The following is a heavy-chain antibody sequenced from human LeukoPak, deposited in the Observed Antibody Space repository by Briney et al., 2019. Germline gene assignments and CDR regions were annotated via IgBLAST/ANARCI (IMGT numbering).Heavy chain of an antibody. D-gene: IGHD6-19*01. Sequence: GGSLRLSCAASGFTFSSYTMNWVRQAPGKGLEWVSSISSSSSYIYYADSVKGRFTISRDNAKNSLYLQMNSLRAEDTAVYYCAREDSSGSFDFDYWGQGTLVTVSS. J-gene: IGHJ4*02. CDR2: ISSSSSYI. V-gene: IGHV3-21*01. CDR1: GFTFSSYT. CDR3: AREDSSGSFDFDY.